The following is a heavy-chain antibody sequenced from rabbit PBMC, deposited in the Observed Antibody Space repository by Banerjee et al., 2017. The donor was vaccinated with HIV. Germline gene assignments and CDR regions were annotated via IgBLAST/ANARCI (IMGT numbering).Heavy chain of an antibody. CDR1: GFDLSNTYY. Sequence: QSLEESGGDLVKPGASLTLTCKASGFDLSNTYYMCWVRQAPGKGLEWIGCIDSDSGNTYYASWAKGRFTISKTSSTTVTLQMTSLTAADTATYFCARRDNLSYGLWGPGTLVTVS. CDR2: IDSDSGNT. D-gene: IGHD6-1*01. J-gene: IGHJ4*01. CDR3: ARRDNLSYGL. V-gene: IGHV1S40*01.